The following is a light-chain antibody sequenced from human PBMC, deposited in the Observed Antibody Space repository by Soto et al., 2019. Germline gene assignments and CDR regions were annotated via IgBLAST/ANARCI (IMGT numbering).Light chain of an antibody. CDR3: TSYTSSSTPYV. J-gene: IGLJ1*01. V-gene: IGLV2-14*01. CDR2: DVS. Sequence: QSALTQPASVSGSPGQSITISCTGTSSDVGGYNYVSWYQQHPGKAPKLMIYDVSNRPSGVSNRFYGSKSGNTASLTISGLQAEDEADYYCTSYTSSSTPYVFGTWTKLTVL. CDR1: SSDVGGYNY.